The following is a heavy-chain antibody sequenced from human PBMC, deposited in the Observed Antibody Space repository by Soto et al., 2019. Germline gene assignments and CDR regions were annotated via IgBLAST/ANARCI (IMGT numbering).Heavy chain of an antibody. D-gene: IGHD3-3*01. Sequence: SGPTLVNPTQTLTLTCTFSGFSLSTSGVGVGWIRQPPGKALEWLALIYWDDDKRYSPSLKSRLTITKDTSKNQVVLTMTNMDPVDTATYYCAHRIGAIFGGPGVYFDYWGQGTLVTVS. CDR2: IYWDDDK. CDR3: AHRIGAIFGGPGVYFDY. J-gene: IGHJ4*02. CDR1: GFSLSTSGVG. V-gene: IGHV2-5*02.